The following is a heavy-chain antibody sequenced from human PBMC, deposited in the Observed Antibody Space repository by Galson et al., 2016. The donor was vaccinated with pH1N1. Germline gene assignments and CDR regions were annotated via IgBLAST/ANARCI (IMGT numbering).Heavy chain of an antibody. Sequence: PALVKPTQTLTLTCTFSGFSLSTTGMCVSWIRQPPGKALEWLALIDWDDDKYYSTSLKTRLTISKDTSKNQVVLTMTNMDPVDTATFYCARTAVPLYGYSRTYSFDYWGQGTLVTVSS. D-gene: IGHD4-17*01. CDR2: IDWDDDK. V-gene: IGHV2-70*01. J-gene: IGHJ4*02. CDR3: ARTAVPLYGYSRTYSFDY. CDR1: GFSLSTTGMC.